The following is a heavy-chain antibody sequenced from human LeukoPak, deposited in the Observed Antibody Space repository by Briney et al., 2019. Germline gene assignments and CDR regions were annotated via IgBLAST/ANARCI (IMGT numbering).Heavy chain of an antibody. Sequence: ASVKVSCKASGYTFTSYGISWVRQAPGQGLEWMGWISAYNGNTNYAQKLQGRVTMTTDTSTSTAYMELRSLRSDDTAVYYCAGNIVVVPAAIGGYSSSWWLFDYWGQGTLVTVSS. CDR2: ISAYNGNT. D-gene: IGHD2-2*01. V-gene: IGHV1-18*01. CDR1: GYTFTSYG. J-gene: IGHJ4*02. CDR3: AGNIVVVPAAIGGYSSSWWLFDY.